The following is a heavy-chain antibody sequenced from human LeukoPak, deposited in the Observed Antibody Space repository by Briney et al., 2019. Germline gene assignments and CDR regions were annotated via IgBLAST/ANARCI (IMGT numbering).Heavy chain of an antibody. CDR3: ARDSLYCSRTNCYTDFDY. D-gene: IGHD2-2*02. Sequence: PGGSLRLSCAASGFTFSSYSMNWVRQAPGKGLEWVSSISNNFYIYYADSLKGRFTISRDNAKKSLYLQMNSLRADDTAVYYCARDSLYCSRTNCYTDFDYWGQGTLVTVSS. J-gene: IGHJ4*02. CDR1: GFTFSSYS. CDR2: ISNNFYI. V-gene: IGHV3-21*01.